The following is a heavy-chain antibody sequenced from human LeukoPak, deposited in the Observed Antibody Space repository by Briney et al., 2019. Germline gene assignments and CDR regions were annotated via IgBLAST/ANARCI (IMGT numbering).Heavy chain of an antibody. V-gene: IGHV3-23*01. CDR2: ISGSGGST. J-gene: IGHJ4*02. CDR1: GFTFSSYA. Sequence: GGSLRLSCAASGFTFSSYAMSWVRQAPGKGLEWVSSISGSGGSTYYADSVKGRFTISRDNSKNTLYLQMNSLRAEDTAVYYCAKFRQQQLVPYFDYWGQGTLVTVSS. CDR3: AKFRQQQLVPYFDY. D-gene: IGHD6-13*01.